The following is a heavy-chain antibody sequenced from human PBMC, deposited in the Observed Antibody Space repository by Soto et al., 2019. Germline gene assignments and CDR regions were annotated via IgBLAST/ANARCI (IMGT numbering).Heavy chain of an antibody. CDR2: ISAYNGNT. CDR3: ARDDYGSGNPGGAKYYYYYMDV. V-gene: IGHV1-18*01. CDR1: GYTFTSYG. Sequence: ASVKVSCKASGYTFTSYGISWVRQAPGQGLEWMGWISAYNGNTNYAQKLQGRVTMTTDTSTSTAYMELRSLRSDDTAVYYCARDDYGSGNPGGAKYYYYYMDVWGKGTTVTVSS. J-gene: IGHJ6*03. D-gene: IGHD3-10*01.